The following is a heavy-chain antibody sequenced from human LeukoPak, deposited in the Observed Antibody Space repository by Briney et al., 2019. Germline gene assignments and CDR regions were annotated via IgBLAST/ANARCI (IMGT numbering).Heavy chain of an antibody. CDR2: INPSGGST. CDR1: GYTFTSYG. V-gene: IGHV1-46*01. Sequence: EASVKVSCKASGYTFTSYGISWVRQAPGQGLEWMGIINPSGGSTSYAQKFQGRVTMTRDMSTSTVYMELSSLRSEDTAVYYCAREHIAVAGLVDYWGQGTLVTVSS. CDR3: AREHIAVAGLVDY. J-gene: IGHJ4*02. D-gene: IGHD6-19*01.